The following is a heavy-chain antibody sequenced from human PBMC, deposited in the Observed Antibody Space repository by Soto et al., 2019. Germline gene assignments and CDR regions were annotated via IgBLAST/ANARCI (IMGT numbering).Heavy chain of an antibody. V-gene: IGHV1-69*12. D-gene: IGHD1-1*01. J-gene: IGHJ4*02. CDR2: IIPIFGTA. Sequence: QVQLVQSGAEVKKPGSSVKVSCKASGGTFSSYAISWVRQAPGQGLEWMGGIIPIFGTANYAKKFQGRVTITADESTSTAYMELSSRRSGDSAVYYCASHPKNALDYWGQGTLVTVSS. CDR3: ASHPKNALDY. CDR1: GGTFSSYA.